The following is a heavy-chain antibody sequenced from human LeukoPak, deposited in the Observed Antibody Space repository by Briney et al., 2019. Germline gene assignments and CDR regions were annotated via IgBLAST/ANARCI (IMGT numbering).Heavy chain of an antibody. V-gene: IGHV3-48*03. Sequence: PRGSLRLSCAASGFTFSSYEMNWVRQAPGKGLEWVSYISSSGNTIYYADSVKGRFTISRDNAKSSLYLQMNSLRAEDTAVYYCASQWLLRYWGQGTLVTVSS. CDR3: ASQWLLRY. CDR1: GFTFSSYE. D-gene: IGHD3-22*01. CDR2: ISSSGNTI. J-gene: IGHJ4*02.